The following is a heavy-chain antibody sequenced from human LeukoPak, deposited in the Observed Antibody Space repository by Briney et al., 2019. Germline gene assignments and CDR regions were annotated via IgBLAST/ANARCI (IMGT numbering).Heavy chain of an antibody. CDR1: GGSISSYY. D-gene: IGHD2-2*02. V-gene: IGHV4-4*09. CDR2: IYTSGST. CDR3: ARLQAVPGYCSSTSCYTGYYYYYYMDV. J-gene: IGHJ6*03. Sequence: SETLSLTCTVSGGSISSYYWSWIRQPPGKGLEWIGYIYTSGSTNYNPSLKSRVTISVDTSKNQFSLKLSSVTAADTAVYYCARLQAVPGYCSSTSCYTGYYYYYYMDVWGKGTTVTVSS.